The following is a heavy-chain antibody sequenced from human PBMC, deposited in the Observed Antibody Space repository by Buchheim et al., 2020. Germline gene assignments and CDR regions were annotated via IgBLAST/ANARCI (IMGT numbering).Heavy chain of an antibody. CDR3: ARDGRFTMIVHLDAFDI. CDR2: ISSSGSTI. Sequence: EVQLVESGGGLVQPGGSLRLSCAASGFTFSSYEMNWVRQAPGKGLEWVSYISSSGSTIYYADSVKGRFTISRDNAKNSLYLQMNSLRAEDTAVYYCARDGRFTMIVHLDAFDIWGQGT. V-gene: IGHV3-48*03. CDR1: GFTFSSYE. J-gene: IGHJ3*02. D-gene: IGHD3-22*01.